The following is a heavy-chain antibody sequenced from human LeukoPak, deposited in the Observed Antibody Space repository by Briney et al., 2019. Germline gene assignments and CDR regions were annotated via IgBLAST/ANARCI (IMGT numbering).Heavy chain of an antibody. V-gene: IGHV4-4*07. CDR2: IYTSGST. J-gene: IGHJ5*02. CDR3: ARHDFCSGYMANNWFDP. CDR1: GGSISSYY. D-gene: IGHD3-3*01. Sequence: SETLSLTCTVSGGSISSYYWSWIRQPAGKGLEWIGRIYTSGSTNYNPSLKSRVTMSADTSKNQFSLKLNSVAAADTAVYYCARHDFCSGYMANNWFDPWGQGTLVTVSS.